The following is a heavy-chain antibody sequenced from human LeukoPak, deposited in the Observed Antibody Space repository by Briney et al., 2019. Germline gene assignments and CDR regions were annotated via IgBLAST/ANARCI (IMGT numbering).Heavy chain of an antibody. Sequence: GASVKVSCKASGYAFTSYDINWVRQATGQGLEWMGWMNPNSGNTGYAQKFQGRVTMTRNTSISTAYMELSSLRSEDTAVYYCARGGYYGSGSHGYYYYGMDVWGQGTTVTVSS. D-gene: IGHD3-10*01. CDR3: ARGGYYGSGSHGYYYYGMDV. J-gene: IGHJ6*02. V-gene: IGHV1-8*01. CDR2: MNPNSGNT. CDR1: GYAFTSYD.